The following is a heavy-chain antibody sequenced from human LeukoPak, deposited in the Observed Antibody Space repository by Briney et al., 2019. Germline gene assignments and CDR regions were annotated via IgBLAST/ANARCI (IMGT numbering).Heavy chain of an antibody. D-gene: IGHD1-26*01. CDR3: ARGSVVGATHPANFDY. V-gene: IGHV4-34*01. CDR2: INHSGST. J-gene: IGHJ4*02. CDR1: GGSFSGYY. Sequence: SETLSLTCAVYGGSFSGYYWSWIRQPPGKGLEWIGEINHSGSTNYNPSLKSRVTISVDTSMNQFSLKLSSVTAADTAVYYCARGSVVGATHPANFDYWGQGTLVTVSS.